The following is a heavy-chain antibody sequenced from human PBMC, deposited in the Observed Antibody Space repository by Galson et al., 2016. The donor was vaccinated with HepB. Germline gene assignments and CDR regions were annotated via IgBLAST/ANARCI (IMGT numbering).Heavy chain of an antibody. D-gene: IGHD6-19*01. Sequence: SLRLSCAASGFSFSSYAMNWVRQAPGKGLEWVSFISGSGDTTFSADSVTGRFTISRDNSKNTVYLQMNSLRAEDTAVYYCAKTPPSRIAVASHYFDFGGQGTLVTVSS. J-gene: IGHJ4*02. CDR2: ISGSGDTT. CDR3: AKTPPSRIAVASHYFDF. V-gene: IGHV3-23*01. CDR1: GFSFSSYA.